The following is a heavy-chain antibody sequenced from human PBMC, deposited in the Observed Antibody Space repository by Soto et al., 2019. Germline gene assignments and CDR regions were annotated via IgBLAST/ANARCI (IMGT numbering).Heavy chain of an antibody. Sequence: PGESLKISCQGSGYSFTNYWVGWVRQIPGRGLEWMGIIHPGDSDTRYSPFFQGQVTISADKSISTAYLQWSSLKASDTAMYYCARHNRYSSTWFEGWFDPWGQGTLVTVSS. V-gene: IGHV5-51*01. CDR2: IHPGDSDT. CDR3: ARHNRYSSTWFEGWFDP. CDR1: GYSFTNYW. J-gene: IGHJ5*02. D-gene: IGHD6-13*01.